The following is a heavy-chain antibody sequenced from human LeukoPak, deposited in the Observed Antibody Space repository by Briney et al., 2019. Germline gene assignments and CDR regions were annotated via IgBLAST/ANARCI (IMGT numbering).Heavy chain of an antibody. J-gene: IGHJ3*02. V-gene: IGHV1-8*01. CDR3: ARGLLDYYDSSGYYPLSLDAFDI. CDR1: GYTFTSYD. CDR2: MNPNSGNT. Sequence: GASVKVSCKASGYTFTSYDINWVRQATGQGLEWMGWMNPNSGNTGYAQKFQGRVTMTRNTSISTAYMELSSLRSEDTAVYYCARGLLDYYDSSGYYPLSLDAFDIWGQGTMVTVSS. D-gene: IGHD3-22*01.